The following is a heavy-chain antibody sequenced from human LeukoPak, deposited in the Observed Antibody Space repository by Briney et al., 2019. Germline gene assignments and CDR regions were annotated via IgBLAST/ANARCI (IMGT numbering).Heavy chain of an antibody. V-gene: IGHV2-5*02. Sequence: SGPTLVKPTQTLTLTCTFSNFSLTTSGVGVGWIRQPPGKALEWLALIYWDDDKRYSPSLENRLTITKGVSKNQVVLTMTNMDPVDTATYYCARVILDYRGDYFDFWGQGTLVTVSS. J-gene: IGHJ4*02. CDR2: IYWDDDK. CDR3: ARVILDYRGDYFDF. CDR1: NFSLTTSGVG. D-gene: IGHD3/OR15-3a*01.